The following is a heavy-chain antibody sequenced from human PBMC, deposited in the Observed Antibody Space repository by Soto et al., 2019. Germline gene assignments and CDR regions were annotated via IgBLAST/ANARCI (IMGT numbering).Heavy chain of an antibody. J-gene: IGHJ6*02. Sequence: SQTLSLTCAMSGDSVSSNSAALNWIRQSPSRGLEWLGRTYYMSKWYNDYAVSVKSRITINPDTSKNQFSLQLNSVTPEDTAVYYCASGGRSSTIMYGMDVWGQGTTVTVSS. CDR3: ASGGRSSTIMYGMDV. CDR2: TYYMSKWYN. D-gene: IGHD2-2*01. V-gene: IGHV6-1*01. CDR1: GDSVSSNSAA.